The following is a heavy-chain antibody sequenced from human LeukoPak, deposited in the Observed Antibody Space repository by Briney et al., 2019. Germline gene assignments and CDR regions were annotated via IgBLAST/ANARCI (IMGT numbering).Heavy chain of an antibody. V-gene: IGHV3-48*02. CDR1: GSTLSSYN. Sequence: GGSLRLSCAASGSTLSSYNMNWVRQAPGKGLEWVSYISSSSTTIYYADSVKGRFAISRDNAKNSLYLQMNSLRDEDTAVYYCARSRGSDYWGQGTLVTVSS. J-gene: IGHJ4*02. CDR2: ISSSSTTI. D-gene: IGHD5-12*01. CDR3: ARSRGSDY.